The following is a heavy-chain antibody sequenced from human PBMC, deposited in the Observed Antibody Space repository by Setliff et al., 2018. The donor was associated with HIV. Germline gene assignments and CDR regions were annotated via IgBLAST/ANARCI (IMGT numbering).Heavy chain of an antibody. CDR3: ARARTDYYDRRRRSHYYIDV. CDR1: GYTFTKFD. J-gene: IGHJ6*03. CDR2: MNPDSRNT. D-gene: IGHD3-22*01. V-gene: IGHV1-8*01. Sequence: GASVKVSCKASGYTFTKFDINWVRQATGQGLEWMGWMNPDSRNTGYAQRFEGRVTLTWDTSISTAYLELNHLKSDDTAVYYCARARTDYYDRRRRSHYYIDVWARGATVTVSS.